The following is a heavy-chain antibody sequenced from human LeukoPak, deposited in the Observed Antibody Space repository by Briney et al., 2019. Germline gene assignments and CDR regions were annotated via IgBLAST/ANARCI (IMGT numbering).Heavy chain of an antibody. V-gene: IGHV4-34*01. D-gene: IGHD6-19*01. CDR2: INHSGST. J-gene: IGHJ4*02. CDR3: ARSEQWLIQQYFDY. Sequence: PSETLSLTCAVYGGSFSGYYWSWIRQPPGKGLEWIGEINHSGSTNYNPSLKSRVTISVDTSKNQFSLKLSSVTAADTAVYYCARSEQWLIQQYFDYWGQGTLVTVPS. CDR1: GGSFSGYY.